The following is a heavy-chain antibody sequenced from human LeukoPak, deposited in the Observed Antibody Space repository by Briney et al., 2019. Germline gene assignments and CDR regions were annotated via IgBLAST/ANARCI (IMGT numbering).Heavy chain of an antibody. Sequence: GGSLRLSCAASGFTFSSYGMSWVRQAPGKGLEWVSAISGSGGSTYYADSVKGRFTISRDNSKNTLYLQMNSLRAEDTAVYYCAKDPLSNYYGSGSPIDYWGQGTLVTVSS. CDR1: GFTFSSYG. J-gene: IGHJ4*02. V-gene: IGHV3-23*01. D-gene: IGHD3-10*01. CDR2: ISGSGGST. CDR3: AKDPLSNYYGSGSPIDY.